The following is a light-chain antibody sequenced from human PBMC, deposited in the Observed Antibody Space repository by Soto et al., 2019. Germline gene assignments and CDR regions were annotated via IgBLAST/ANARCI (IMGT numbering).Light chain of an antibody. V-gene: IGLV1-47*02. J-gene: IGLJ2*01. CDR3: AAWDVSLSGL. Sequence: QAVVTQPPSASGTPGQRVTISCSGSSSNIGTNYVYWYQQLPGKAPKLLIYTNNQRPSGVPDRFSGSKSGTSASLTISGLRSEDEADYYCAAWDVSLSGLFGGGTKLTVL. CDR1: SSNIGTNY. CDR2: TNN.